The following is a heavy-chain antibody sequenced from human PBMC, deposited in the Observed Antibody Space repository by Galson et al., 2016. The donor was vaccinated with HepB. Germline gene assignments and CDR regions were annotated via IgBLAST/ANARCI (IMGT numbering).Heavy chain of an antibody. Sequence: SLRLSCAASGLTFSSSAMSWVRQAPGKGLEWVSAISGSGGNTYYADSVKGRFTISRDNSKNTLSLQMNSLRGEDTAVYYCAKDRVGVTVFDSWGQGTLVTVSS. D-gene: IGHD1-26*01. CDR3: AKDRVGVTVFDS. CDR1: GLTFSSSA. V-gene: IGHV3-23*01. J-gene: IGHJ4*02. CDR2: ISGSGGNT.